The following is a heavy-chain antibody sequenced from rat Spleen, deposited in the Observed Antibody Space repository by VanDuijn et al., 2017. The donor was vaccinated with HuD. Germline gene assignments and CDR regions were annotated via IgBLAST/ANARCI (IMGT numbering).Heavy chain of an antibody. CDR3: ARYRNSMGLFDY. Sequence: EVQLQESGPGLVKPSQSLSLTCSVTGYSINSIYWAWVRKFPGNKVEWMGYITYSGGTSYNPSLKSRISITRDTSKNQFFLQLNSVTTEDTATYYCARYRNSMGLFDYWGQGLMVTVSS. CDR2: ITYSGGT. CDR1: GYSINSIY. J-gene: IGHJ2*01. D-gene: IGHD1-7*01. V-gene: IGHV3-1*01.